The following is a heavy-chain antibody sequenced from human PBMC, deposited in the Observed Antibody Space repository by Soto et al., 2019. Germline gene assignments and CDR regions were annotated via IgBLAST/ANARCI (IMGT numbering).Heavy chain of an antibody. CDR1: GYTFPSYY. V-gene: IGHV1-46*01. D-gene: IGHD3-3*01. Sequence: GASVKVSCKASGYTFPSYYMHWVRQAPGQGLEWMGIINPSGGSTSYAQKFQGRVTMTRDTSTSTVYMELSSLRSEDTAVYYCARMFIAYYDFWSGYYPYYFDYWGQGTLVTVS. CDR2: INPSGGST. CDR3: ARMFIAYYDFWSGYYPYYFDY. J-gene: IGHJ4*02.